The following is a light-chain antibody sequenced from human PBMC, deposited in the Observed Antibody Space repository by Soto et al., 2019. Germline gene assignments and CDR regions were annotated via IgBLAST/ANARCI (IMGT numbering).Light chain of an antibody. CDR2: GAS. V-gene: IGKV3-15*01. CDR1: QSVSSN. CDR3: QQYTNWPPNT. Sequence: EIVMTQSPATLSVSPGERATLSCRSSQSVSSNLAWYQQKPGRAPRLLIYGASTRATGVPARLSGRGSGTEFTLTISSLQSEDFVVYYCQQYTNWPPNTFGQGTRLEIK. J-gene: IGKJ5*01.